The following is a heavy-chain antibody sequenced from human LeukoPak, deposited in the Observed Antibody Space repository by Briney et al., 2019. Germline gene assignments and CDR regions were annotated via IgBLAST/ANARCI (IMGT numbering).Heavy chain of an antibody. CDR2: ISGSGGST. J-gene: IGHJ4*02. CDR1: GFTFSSYA. Sequence: GGSLRLSCAASGFTFSSYAMSWVRQAPGKGLEWVSAISGSGGSTYYADSVKGRFTISRDNSKNTLYLQMNSLRAEDTAVYYCAKDGVWSGYYPIDYWGQGTLVTVSS. D-gene: IGHD3-3*01. V-gene: IGHV3-23*01. CDR3: AKDGVWSGYYPIDY.